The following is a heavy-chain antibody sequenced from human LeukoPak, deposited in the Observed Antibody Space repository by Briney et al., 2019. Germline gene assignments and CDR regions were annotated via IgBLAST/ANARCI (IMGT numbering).Heavy chain of an antibody. CDR2: IWHDGSNK. CDR3: AKDRAGINLVRGVITGVMDV. Sequence: GGSLRLSCVVSGFTFRSSGMHWVRQVPDKGLEWVALIWHDGSNKDYRDSVKGRFIISRDNAKNTLYLQLNKLTDEDTGEYYCAKDRAGINLVRGVITGVMDVWGQGTTVTVSS. V-gene: IGHV3-33*06. CDR1: GFTFRSSG. J-gene: IGHJ6*02. D-gene: IGHD3-10*01.